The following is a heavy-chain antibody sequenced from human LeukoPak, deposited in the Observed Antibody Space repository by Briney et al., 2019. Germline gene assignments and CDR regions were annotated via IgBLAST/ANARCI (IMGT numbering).Heavy chain of an antibody. V-gene: IGHV3-9*01. CDR3: AKDSRWELRGGYDY. D-gene: IGHD1-26*01. CDR1: GFTFDDYA. CDR2: ISWNSGSI. J-gene: IGHJ4*02. Sequence: QPGRSLRLSCAASGFTFDDYAMHWVRQAPGKGLEWVSGISWNSGSIGYADSVKGRFTISRDNAKNSLYLQMNSLRAEDTALYYCAKDSRWELRGGYDYWGQGTLVTVSS.